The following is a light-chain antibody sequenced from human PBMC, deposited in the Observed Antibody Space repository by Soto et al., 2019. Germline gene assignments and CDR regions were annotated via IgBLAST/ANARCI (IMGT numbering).Light chain of an antibody. CDR3: QQYNNWSWT. CDR2: GAS. CDR1: QSVSSSH. V-gene: IGKV3-15*01. Sequence: EIVLTQSPGTLSLSPWERETLSCRVSQSVSSSHLAWYQQKPGQAPRLLIYGASTRAPGFPARFSGSGSGTDFTLTISSLQSEDFAVYYCQQYNNWSWTFGQGTKVEIK. J-gene: IGKJ1*01.